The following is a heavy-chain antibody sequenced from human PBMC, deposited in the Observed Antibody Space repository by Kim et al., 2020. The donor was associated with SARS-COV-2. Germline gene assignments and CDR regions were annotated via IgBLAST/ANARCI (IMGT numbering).Heavy chain of an antibody. V-gene: IGHV1-24*01. D-gene: IGHD2-15*01. CDR2: FDPEDGET. CDR1: GYTLTELS. J-gene: IGHJ6*02. CDR3: ATSPAVVVVAATPDYYYGMDV. Sequence: ASVKVSCKVSGYTLTELSMHWVRQAPGKGLEWMGGFDPEDGETIYALKFQGRVTMTEDTSTDTAYMELSSLRSEDTAVYYCATSPAVVVVAATPDYYYGMDVRGQGTTVTVSS.